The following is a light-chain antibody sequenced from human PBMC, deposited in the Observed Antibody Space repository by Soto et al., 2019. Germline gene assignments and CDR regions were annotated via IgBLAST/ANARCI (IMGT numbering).Light chain of an antibody. J-gene: IGLJ1*01. CDR1: SSVVGTYNL. CDR3: CSYAGSSSSI. V-gene: IGLV2-23*02. Sequence: QSALTQPASVSGSPGQSITISCSGTSSVVGTYNLVSWYQQYPGKAPRLMIYEVTKRPSGVSNRFSGSKSGNTASLTISGLPPEDEADYYCCSYAGSSSSIFGTGTKVTVL. CDR2: EVT.